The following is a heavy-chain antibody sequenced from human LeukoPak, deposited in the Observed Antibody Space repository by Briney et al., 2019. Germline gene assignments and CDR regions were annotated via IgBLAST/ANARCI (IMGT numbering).Heavy chain of an antibody. D-gene: IGHD3-10*01. J-gene: IGHJ4*02. CDR2: ISGSGGST. CDR1: GFTFSSYA. Sequence: GGSVRLSCAASGFTFSSYAMSWVRQAPGKGLEWVSAISGSGGSTYYADSVKGRFTISRDNSKNTLYLQMNSLRAEDTAVYYCAKIYGSGSYSTSYFDYWGQGTLVTVSS. CDR3: AKIYGSGSYSTSYFDY. V-gene: IGHV3-23*01.